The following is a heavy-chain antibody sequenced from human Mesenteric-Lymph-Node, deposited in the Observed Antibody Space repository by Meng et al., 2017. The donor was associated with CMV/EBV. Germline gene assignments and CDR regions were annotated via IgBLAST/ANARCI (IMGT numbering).Heavy chain of an antibody. J-gene: IGHJ3*02. V-gene: IGHV1-46*01. D-gene: IGHD2-15*01. CDR1: GYTFTTNW. CDR2: IDPSEGYT. Sequence: ASVKVSCKAYGYTFTTNWIHWVRQAPGQGLEWMGVIDPSEGYTSYTQKFQGKVTMTRDTSTGTVYMELSSLRSEDTAVYYCASGVGYGRDAFDIWGQGTMVTVSS. CDR3: ASGVGYGRDAFDI.